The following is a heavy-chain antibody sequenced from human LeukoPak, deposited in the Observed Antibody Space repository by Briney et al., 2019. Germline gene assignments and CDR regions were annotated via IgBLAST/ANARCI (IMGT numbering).Heavy chain of an antibody. CDR2: IIPILGIA. D-gene: IGHD3-22*01. J-gene: IGHJ4*02. Sequence: ASVKVSCKASGGTFSSYAISWVRQAPGQGLEWMGRIIPILGIANYAQKFQGRVTITADKSTSTAYMELSSLRSEDTAVYYCARENRRSYYDSSGFDCWGQGTLVTVSS. CDR3: ARENRRSYYDSSGFDC. CDR1: GGTFSSYA. V-gene: IGHV1-69*04.